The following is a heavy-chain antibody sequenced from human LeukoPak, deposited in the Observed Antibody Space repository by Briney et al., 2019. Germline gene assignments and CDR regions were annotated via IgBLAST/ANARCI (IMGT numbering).Heavy chain of an antibody. V-gene: IGHV4-39*01. CDR3: ASPRPSSYSSGWYPYGY. J-gene: IGHJ4*02. Sequence: SETLSLTCTVSGGSISSSSYYWGWIRQPPGKGLEWIGSIYYSGSTYYNPSLKSRVTISVDTSKNQFFLKLSSVTAADTAVYYCASPRPSSYSSGWYPYGYWGQGTLVTVSS. D-gene: IGHD6-19*01. CDR2: IYYSGST. CDR1: GGSISSSSYY.